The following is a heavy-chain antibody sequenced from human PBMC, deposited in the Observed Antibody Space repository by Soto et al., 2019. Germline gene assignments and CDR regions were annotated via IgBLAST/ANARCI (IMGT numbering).Heavy chain of an antibody. V-gene: IGHV4-39*01. CDR1: GGSISSSSYY. Sequence: PSETLSLTCTVSGGSISSSSYYWGWIRQPPGKGLEWIGSIYYSGSTYYNPSLKSRVTISVDTSKNQFSLKLSSVTAADTAVYYCARSRITMVRGVIMDYYYGMDVSGQATTVTVSS. CDR2: IYYSGST. J-gene: IGHJ6*02. D-gene: IGHD3-10*01. CDR3: ARSRITMVRGVIMDYYYGMDV.